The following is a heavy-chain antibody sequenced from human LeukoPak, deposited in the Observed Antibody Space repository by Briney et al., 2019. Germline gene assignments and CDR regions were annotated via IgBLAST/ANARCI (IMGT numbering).Heavy chain of an antibody. V-gene: IGHV1-18*01. CDR3: AAVWRDGYNNNWFDP. Sequence: ASVKVSCKASGYTFTSYGTSWVRQAPGQGLEWMGWISAYNGNTNYAQKLQGRVTMTTDTSTSTAYMELRSLRSDDTAVYYCAAVWRDGYNNNWFDPWGQGTLVTVSS. D-gene: IGHD5-12*01. CDR2: ISAYNGNT. CDR1: GYTFTSYG. J-gene: IGHJ5*02.